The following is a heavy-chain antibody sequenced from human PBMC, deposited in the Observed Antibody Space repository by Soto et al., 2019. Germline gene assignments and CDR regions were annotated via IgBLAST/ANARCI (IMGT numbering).Heavy chain of an antibody. Sequence: SETLSLTCSVSGDSMTSGGYYWSWVRHHPGKGLEWVGSIYYAGDTYFNPSLNSVITVSMATSKKDFPLKLPSVTPADPAFYFCARGPPSPRDFPTYSHFWGKGTLVTFSS. CDR3: ARGPPSPRDFPTYSHF. CDR2: IYYAGDT. J-gene: IGHJ4*02. CDR1: GDSMTSGGYY. V-gene: IGHV4-31*01. D-gene: IGHD2-15*01.